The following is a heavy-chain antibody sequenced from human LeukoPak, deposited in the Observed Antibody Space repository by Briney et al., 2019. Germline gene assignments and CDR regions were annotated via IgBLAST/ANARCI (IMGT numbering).Heavy chain of an antibody. J-gene: IGHJ5*02. CDR1: GYSFTSYW. CDR3: ARLPDVLLWFGELFLGWFDP. Sequence: KLGESLKISCKGSGYSFTSYWIGWVRQMPGKGLEWMGIIYPGDFDTRYSPSFQGQVTISADKSISTAYLQWSSLKASDTAMYYCARLPDVLLWFGELFLGWFDPWGQGTLVTVSS. D-gene: IGHD3-10*01. V-gene: IGHV5-51*01. CDR2: IYPGDFDT.